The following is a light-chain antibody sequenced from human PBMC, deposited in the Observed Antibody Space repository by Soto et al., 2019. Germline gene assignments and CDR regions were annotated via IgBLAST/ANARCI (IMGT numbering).Light chain of an antibody. CDR1: QSVSSID. J-gene: IGKJ1*01. Sequence: IEFTQSPVTLALSAVEGPTLSCMPSQSVSSIDVALDRHKPNQAPRPRIHSAAGIARGIPNRDRFSGTGSDIALTISRLKLEHFAVYVCQHYDSSTPATFGQGTKVDIK. V-gene: IGKV3-20*01. CDR3: QHYDSSTPAT. CDR2: SAA.